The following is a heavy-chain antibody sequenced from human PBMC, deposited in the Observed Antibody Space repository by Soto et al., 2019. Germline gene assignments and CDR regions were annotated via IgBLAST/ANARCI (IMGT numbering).Heavy chain of an antibody. CDR1: GGTFNTFT. J-gene: IGHJ5*02. D-gene: IGHD3-9*01. Sequence: HVQLVQSGAEVKKPGSSVKVSCKASGGTFNTFTFVWVRQAPGHGLEWMGGFVPVFRSANIAQKFRGRLTITTDESTSTAYMELSDLRSDDSAVYFCAREDGSTGHYSWFDPWGQGTLVIVSS. V-gene: IGHV1-69*01. CDR3: AREDGSTGHYSWFDP. CDR2: FVPVFRSA.